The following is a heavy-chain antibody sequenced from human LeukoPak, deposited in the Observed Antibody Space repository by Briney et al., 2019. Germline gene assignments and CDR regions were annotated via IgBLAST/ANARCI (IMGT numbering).Heavy chain of an antibody. V-gene: IGHV1-69*04. CDR1: GGTSSSYA. D-gene: IGHD2-2*02. J-gene: IGHJ5*02. CDR3: ARELEYVPAAIRFDP. Sequence: SVKVSCKASGGTSSSYAISWVRQAPGQGLEWMGRIIPIFGIANYAQKFQGRVTITADKSTSTAYMELSSLRSEDTAVYYCARELEYVPAAIRFDPWGQGALVTVSS. CDR2: IIPIFGIA.